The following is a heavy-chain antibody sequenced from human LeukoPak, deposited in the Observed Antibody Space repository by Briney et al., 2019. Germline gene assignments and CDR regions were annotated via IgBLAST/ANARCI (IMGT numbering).Heavy chain of an antibody. J-gene: IGHJ4*02. D-gene: IGHD2-21*01. CDR3: AKDEGDSGEFDY. CDR1: GFTFGSYA. V-gene: IGHV3-9*01. CDR2: ISWNSGSI. Sequence: GESLRLSCAASGFTFGSYAMHWVRQAPGKGLEWVSGISWNSGSIGYADSVKGRFTVSRDNAKNSLYLQMNSLRAEDTALYYCAKDEGDSGEFDYWGQGTLVTVSS.